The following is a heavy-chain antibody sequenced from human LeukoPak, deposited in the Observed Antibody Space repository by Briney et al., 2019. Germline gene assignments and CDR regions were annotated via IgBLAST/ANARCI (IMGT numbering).Heavy chain of an antibody. D-gene: IGHD3-3*01. J-gene: IGHJ6*02. CDR2: ISYDGSNK. V-gene: IGHV3-30*19. CDR1: GFTFSSYG. Sequence: PGRSLRLSCAASGFTFSSYGMHWVRQAPGKGLEWVAVISYDGSNKYYADSVKGRFTISRDNSKNTLYLQMNSLRAEDTAVYYCARETDSDFWSGSNYGMDVWAKGPRSPSP. CDR3: ARETDSDFWSGSNYGMDV.